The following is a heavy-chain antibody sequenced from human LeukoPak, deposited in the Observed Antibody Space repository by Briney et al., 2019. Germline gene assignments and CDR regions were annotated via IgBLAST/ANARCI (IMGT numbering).Heavy chain of an antibody. CDR3: AIHAGRGVIGY. V-gene: IGHV4-34*01. CDR2: INHSGST. J-gene: IGHJ4*02. Sequence: PSETLSLTCAVYGGSFSGYYWSWVRQPPGKGLEWIGEINHSGSTNYNPSLKSRVTISVDTSKNQFSLKLSSVTAADTAVYYCAIHAGRGVIGYWGQGTLVTVSS. D-gene: IGHD3-10*01. CDR1: GGSFSGYY.